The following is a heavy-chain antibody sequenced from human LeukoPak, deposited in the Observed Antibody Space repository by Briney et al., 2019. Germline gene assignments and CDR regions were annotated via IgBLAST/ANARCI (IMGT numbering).Heavy chain of an antibody. CDR1: GGSITSYY. J-gene: IGHJ4*02. V-gene: IGHV4-59*08. CDR2: VYYSGTT. CDR3: ARHYGDYVYFDY. D-gene: IGHD4-17*01. Sequence: PSETLSLTCTVSGGSITSYYWSWIRQPPGKGLEWIRYVYYSGTTNYNPSLKSRVTISVDTSKNQFSLRLSSVTAADTAVYYCARHYGDYVYFDYWGQGTLVTVSS.